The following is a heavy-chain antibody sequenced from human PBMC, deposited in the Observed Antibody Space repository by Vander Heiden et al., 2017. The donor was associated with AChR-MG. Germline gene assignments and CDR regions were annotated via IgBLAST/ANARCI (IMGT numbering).Heavy chain of an antibody. J-gene: IGHJ4*02. CDR3: ARQNYYDSSGYYWRYFDY. CDR1: GGTFSSYA. V-gene: IGHV1-69*01. D-gene: IGHD3-22*01. Sequence: QVQLVQSGAEVKKPGSSVKVSCKASGGTFSSYAISWVRQAPGQGLEWMGGIIPIFGTANYAQKFQGRVTITADESTSTAYMELSSLRSEDTAVYYCARQNYYDSSGYYWRYFDYWGQGTLVTVSS. CDR2: IIPIFGTA.